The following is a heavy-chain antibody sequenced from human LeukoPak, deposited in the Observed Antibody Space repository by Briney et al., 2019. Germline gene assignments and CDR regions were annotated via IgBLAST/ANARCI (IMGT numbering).Heavy chain of an antibody. CDR3: ARPTGIVGATGGAFDI. J-gene: IGHJ3*02. CDR2: ISPSGGST. D-gene: IGHD1-26*01. V-gene: IGHV1-46*01. CDR1: GYTFTSYY. Sequence: GASVKVSCTASGYTFTSYYMHWVRQAPGQGLEWMGLISPSGGSTSYAQKFQGRVTMTRDTSTSTVYMELSSLRSEDTAVYYCARPTGIVGATGGAFDIWGQGTMVTVSS.